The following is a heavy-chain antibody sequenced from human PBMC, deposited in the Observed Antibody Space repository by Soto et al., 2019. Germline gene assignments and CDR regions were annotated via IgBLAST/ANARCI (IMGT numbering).Heavy chain of an antibody. Sequence: AASVKVSCKASGYTFTGYYMHWVRQAPGQGLEWMGWINPNSGGTNYAQKFQGRVTMTRDTSISTAYMELSRLRSDDTAVYYCAREARVVAATLYDDWGQGTLVTVSS. CDR3: AREARVVAATLYDD. V-gene: IGHV1-2*02. J-gene: IGHJ4*02. CDR2: INPNSGGT. D-gene: IGHD2-15*01. CDR1: GYTFTGYY.